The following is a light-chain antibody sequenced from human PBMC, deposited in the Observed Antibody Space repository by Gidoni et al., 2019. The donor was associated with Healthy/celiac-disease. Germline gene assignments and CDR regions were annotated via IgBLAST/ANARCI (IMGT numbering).Light chain of an antibody. CDR2: GAS. V-gene: IGKV3-20*01. Sequence: EIVLTQSPGTLSLSPVERATLYCRASQSVSSSYLAWYQQKPGQAPRLLIYGASSRATGIPDRFSGSGSGTDFTLTISRLEPEDFAVYYCQQYGSSPLITFGQGTRLEIK. CDR3: QQYGSSPLIT. CDR1: QSVSSSY. J-gene: IGKJ5*01.